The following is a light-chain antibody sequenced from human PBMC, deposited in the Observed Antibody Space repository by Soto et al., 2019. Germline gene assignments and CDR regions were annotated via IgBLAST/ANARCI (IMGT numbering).Light chain of an antibody. J-gene: IGKJ1*01. V-gene: IGKV1-5*01. CDR2: DAS. CDR1: QSISSW. Sequence: DIQMTQSPSTLSGSVGDRVTISCRASQSISSWLAWYQQKPGKAPKLLMSDASSLERGVPSRFSGSGSGTEFTLTISSLQPDDFATYYCQQYDDNSRTFGLGTKVDIK. CDR3: QQYDDNSRT.